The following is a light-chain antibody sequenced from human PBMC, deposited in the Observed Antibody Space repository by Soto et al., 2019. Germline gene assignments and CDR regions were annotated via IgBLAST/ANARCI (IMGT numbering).Light chain of an antibody. CDR2: DAS. J-gene: IGKJ1*01. CDR3: QQYLISPKT. CDR1: QSVSSY. V-gene: IGKV3-11*01. Sequence: EIVLAHSAAAVSLSPGERATLSCRASQSVSSYLAWYQQKPGQAPKLLIYDASNRATGIPARFSGSGSGTDFTLTISRLEPEDFAVYYCQQYLISPKTFGQGTKVDIK.